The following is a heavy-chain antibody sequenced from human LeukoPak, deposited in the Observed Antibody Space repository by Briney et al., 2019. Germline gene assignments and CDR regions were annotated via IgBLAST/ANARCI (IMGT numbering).Heavy chain of an antibody. J-gene: IGHJ4*02. CDR2: IRYDGSNK. Sequence: GGSLGLSCAASGFSFRSYGMHWVRQAPGKGLEWVAFIRYDGSNKYYADSVKGRFTISRDNSKNTLYVQMNSLRPEDTAVYYCAKDSSGWYGLDYWGQGTLVTVSS. CDR3: AKDSSGWYGLDY. D-gene: IGHD6-19*01. V-gene: IGHV3-30*02. CDR1: GFSFRSYG.